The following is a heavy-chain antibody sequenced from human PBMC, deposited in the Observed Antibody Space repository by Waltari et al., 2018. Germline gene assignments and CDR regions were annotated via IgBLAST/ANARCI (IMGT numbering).Heavy chain of an antibody. V-gene: IGHV3-7*01. D-gene: IGHD6-13*01. CDR2: IKQDGSEK. CDR1: GRSVSNDW. J-gene: IGHJ4*02. CDR3: TRGGRDSSWYWRD. Sequence: EVQLVESGGGLAQPGGSLRRSCAASGRSVSNDWMTWVRQASGKGPEWVANIKQDGSEKFYLDSVKGRFTISRDNAKSSLYLQMNNLRVEDTAVYYCTRGGRDSSWYWRDWGQGTLVTVSS.